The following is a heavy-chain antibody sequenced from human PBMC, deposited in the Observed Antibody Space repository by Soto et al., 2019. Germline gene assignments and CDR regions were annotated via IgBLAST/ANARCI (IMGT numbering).Heavy chain of an antibody. CDR1: GYTFTSYA. D-gene: IGHD5-12*01. V-gene: IGHV1-3*01. CDR3: AREVFGSGYQYFDY. Sequence: ASVKVSCKASGYTFTSYAMHWVRQAPGQRLEWMGWINAGNGNTKYSQKFQGRFTISRDNAENTLYLQMNSLRAEDTAVYYCAREVFGSGYQYFDYWGQGTLVTASS. J-gene: IGHJ4*02. CDR2: INAGNGNT.